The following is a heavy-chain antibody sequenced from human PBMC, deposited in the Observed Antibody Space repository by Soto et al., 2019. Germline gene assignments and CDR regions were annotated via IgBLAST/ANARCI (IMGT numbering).Heavy chain of an antibody. D-gene: IGHD6-19*01. J-gene: IGHJ4*02. CDR1: GYIFSDFG. Sequence: QVHLVQSGGELQKPGASVKVSCKASGYIFSDFGITWVRQAPGQGLDWMGWISGKNGNTNYAQKVQGRVTLTADTSTSTAYMEIRALTSDDTGIYYCARREYYEDSGTFENWGQGTPVTVSS. V-gene: IGHV1-18*04. CDR2: ISGKNGNT. CDR3: ARREYYEDSGTFEN.